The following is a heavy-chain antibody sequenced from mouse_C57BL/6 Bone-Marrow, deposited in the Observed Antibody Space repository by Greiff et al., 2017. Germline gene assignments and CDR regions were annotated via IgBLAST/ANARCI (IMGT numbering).Heavy chain of an antibody. D-gene: IGHD1-1*01. CDR2: IDPSDSYT. V-gene: IGHV1-50*01. CDR1: GYTFTSYW. J-gene: IGHJ2*01. CDR3: ARERRFIRGY. Sequence: QVQLQQPGAELVKPGASVKLSCKASGYTFTSYWMQWVKQRPGQGLEWIGEIDPSDSYTNYNQKFKGKATLAVDTSSSTSYMQLSSLTSEDSAVYYCARERRFIRGYWGQGTTLTVSS.